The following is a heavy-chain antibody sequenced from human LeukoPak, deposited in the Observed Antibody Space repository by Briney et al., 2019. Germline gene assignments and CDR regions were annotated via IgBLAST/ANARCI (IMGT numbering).Heavy chain of an antibody. CDR2: IYYSGST. J-gene: IGHJ5*02. CDR1: GGSISSSSYY. CDR3: ARGSMQNWFDP. V-gene: IGHV4-39*07. Sequence: SETLSLTCTVSGGSISSSSYYWGWIRQPPGKGLEGIGSIYYSGSTYYNPSLKSRVTISVDTSKNQFSLKLSSVTAADTAVYYCARGSMQNWFDPWGQGTLVTVSS.